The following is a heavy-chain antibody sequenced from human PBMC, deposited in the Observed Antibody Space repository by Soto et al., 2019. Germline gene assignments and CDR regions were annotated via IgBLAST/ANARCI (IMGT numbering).Heavy chain of an antibody. Sequence: QVQLQQWGAGLLKPSETLSLTCAVYGGSFSGYYWSWIRHPPGKGLEWIGEINHSGSTNYKPSLKSRVTISVDSSKNPFDLKLSPVAAADTAVYYGSYRDYVRSLQHWGQGTLVTVSS. CDR1: GGSFSGYY. J-gene: IGHJ1*01. CDR2: INHSGST. V-gene: IGHV4-34*01. D-gene: IGHD4-17*01. CDR3: SYRDYVRSLQH.